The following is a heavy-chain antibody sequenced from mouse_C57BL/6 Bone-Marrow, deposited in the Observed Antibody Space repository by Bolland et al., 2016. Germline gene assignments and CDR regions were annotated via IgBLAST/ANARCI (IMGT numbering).Heavy chain of an antibody. Sequence: SDGGSTYYPDTMERRFIISRDNTKKTLYLQMSSLRSEDTALYYCARQAVTTGFAYWGQGT. CDR3: ARQAVTTGFAY. J-gene: IGHJ3*01. CDR2: SDGGST. D-gene: IGHD2-1*01. V-gene: IGHV5-2*01.